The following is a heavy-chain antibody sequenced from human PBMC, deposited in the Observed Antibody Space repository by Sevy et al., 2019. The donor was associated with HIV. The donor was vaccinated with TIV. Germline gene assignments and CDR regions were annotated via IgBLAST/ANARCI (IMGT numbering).Heavy chain of an antibody. D-gene: IGHD4-17*01. CDR2: ISYDGFRK. CDR1: GFTFSNYA. Sequence: GGSLRLSCAASGFTFSNYAMHWVRQAPGKGLEWVAVISYDGFRKYFADSMKGRFTISRDNSKNTLYLQMNSLRADDTAVYYCARAYGDLHSRDDHYFDNWGQGTLVTVSS. CDR3: ARAYGDLHSRDDHYFDN. V-gene: IGHV3-30-3*01. J-gene: IGHJ4*02.